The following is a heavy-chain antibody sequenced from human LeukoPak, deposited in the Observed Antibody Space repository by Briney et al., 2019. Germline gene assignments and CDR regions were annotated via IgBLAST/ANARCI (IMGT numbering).Heavy chain of an antibody. CDR2: INWNGGST. CDR1: GFTFDDYG. J-gene: IGHJ4*02. Sequence: GGSLRLSCAASGFTFDDYGMSWVRQAPGKGLEWVSGINWNGGSTVYADSVKGRLTISRDNAKNSVYLQMNSLRAEDTALYYCARDSTQPGPVVVASTYAGFDYWGQGTLVTVSS. V-gene: IGHV3-20*04. CDR3: ARDSTQPGPVVVASTYAGFDY. D-gene: IGHD2-15*01.